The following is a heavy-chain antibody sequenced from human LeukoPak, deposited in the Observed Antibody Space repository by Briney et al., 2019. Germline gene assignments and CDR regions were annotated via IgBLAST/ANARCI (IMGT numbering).Heavy chain of an antibody. J-gene: IGHJ6*02. CDR2: INPSGGST. CDR1: GYTFTSYY. D-gene: IGHD3-22*01. Sequence: ASVKVSCKASGYTFTSYYMHWVRQAPAQGLEWMGIINPSGGSTSYAQKFQGRVTVTRDTSTSTVYMELSSLRSEDTAVYYCARDPYDSSGYYLERYGMDVWSQGTTVTVSS. V-gene: IGHV1-46*01. CDR3: ARDPYDSSGYYLERYGMDV.